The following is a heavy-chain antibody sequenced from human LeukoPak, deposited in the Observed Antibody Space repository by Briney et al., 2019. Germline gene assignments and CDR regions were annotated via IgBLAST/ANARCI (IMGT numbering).Heavy chain of an antibody. V-gene: IGHV4-38-2*02. CDR2: IYYSGST. D-gene: IGHD6-6*01. CDR3: ARGGISSSSRYYYYMDV. Sequence: SETLSLTCTVSGYSINSGYFWGWIRQPPGKGLEWIGYIYYSGSTNYNPSLKSRVTISVDTSKNQFSLKLSSVTAADTAVYYCARGGISSSSRYYYYMDVWGKGTTVTVSS. CDR1: GYSINSGYF. J-gene: IGHJ6*03.